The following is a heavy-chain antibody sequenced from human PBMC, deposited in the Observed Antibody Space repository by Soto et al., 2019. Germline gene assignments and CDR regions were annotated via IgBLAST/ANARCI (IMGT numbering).Heavy chain of an antibody. Sequence: VQLVESGGGVVQPGRSLRLSCAASGFTFGRHGMHWVRQAPGKGLEWVGVIINDGCEQHYGESVRGRFTTSRDNSKNTLFVQMSSVRAEDTAVYCCARDDDCGGNGLEYWGQGTLVTVSS. CDR2: IINDGCEQ. V-gene: IGHV3-33*05. D-gene: IGHD2-21*02. J-gene: IGHJ4*02. CDR1: GFTFGRHG. CDR3: ARDDDCGGNGLEY.